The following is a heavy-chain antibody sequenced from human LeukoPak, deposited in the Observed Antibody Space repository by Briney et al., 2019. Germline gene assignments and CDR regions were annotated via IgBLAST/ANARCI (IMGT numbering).Heavy chain of an antibody. CDR1: GFTLSSHW. Sequence: GGSLRLSCAASGFTLSSHWMHWVRQAPGEGLVWVSRINSDGSSTSYADSVKGRSTISRDIPKNTLYLQMNSLRAEDTAVFYCVRDRGDLDAFDIWGRGTMVTVSS. V-gene: IGHV3-74*01. J-gene: IGHJ3*02. D-gene: IGHD2-21*02. CDR3: VRDRGDLDAFDI. CDR2: INSDGSST.